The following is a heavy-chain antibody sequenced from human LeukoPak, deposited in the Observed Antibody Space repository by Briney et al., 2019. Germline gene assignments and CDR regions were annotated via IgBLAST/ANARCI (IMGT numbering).Heavy chain of an antibody. V-gene: IGHV5-51*01. CDR3: ARHGPVMIEGMDV. J-gene: IGHJ6*02. Sequence: GESLKISCKGSGYSFTSYWIGWVRQLPGKGLEWMGIIYPGDSDTRYSPSFQGQVTISADKSISTAYLQWSSLKASDTAMYYCARHGPVMIEGMDVWGQGTTVTVSS. CDR1: GYSFTSYW. CDR2: IYPGDSDT. D-gene: IGHD2-21*01.